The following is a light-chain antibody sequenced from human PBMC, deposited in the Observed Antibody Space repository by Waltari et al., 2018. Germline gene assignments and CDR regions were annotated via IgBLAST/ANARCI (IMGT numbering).Light chain of an antibody. J-gene: IGLJ3*02. CDR3: CSYAGSRTPGV. CDR1: SRDVGNYYF. Sequence: QSALTQPASVSGSPGQSITIPCPGSSRDVGNYYFLSWYQQHPDEAPKLVIYEGSKRPSGISIRFSCSTSGNTASLTISRLQAEDEADYYCCSYAGSRTPGVFGGGTRVTVL. V-gene: IGLV2-23*01. CDR2: EGS.